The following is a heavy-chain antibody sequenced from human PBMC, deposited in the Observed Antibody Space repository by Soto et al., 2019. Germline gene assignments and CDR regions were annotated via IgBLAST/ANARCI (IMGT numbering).Heavy chain of an antibody. J-gene: IGHJ3*02. D-gene: IGHD2-15*01. CDR2: IYTDGTT. Sequence: GGSLRLSCAASEFSVSSNYMNWVRQAPGKGLEWVSVIYTDGTTYYADSVKGRFTISRHNSKNTVYLQMNSLRAEDTAVYYCARDSTLYCSDGNCYRDAFDIWGQGTMVTVSS. CDR1: EFSVSSNY. CDR3: ARDSTLYCSDGNCYRDAFDI. V-gene: IGHV3-53*04.